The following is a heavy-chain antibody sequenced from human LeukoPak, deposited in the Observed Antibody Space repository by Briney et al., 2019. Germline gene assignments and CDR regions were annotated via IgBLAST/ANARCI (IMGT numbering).Heavy chain of an antibody. CDR3: ARDSVGGSYYGTDY. CDR1: GFTFSDYY. J-gene: IGHJ4*02. Sequence: GGSLRLSCAASGFTFSDYYMTWMRQAPGKGLEWVSYISRSDGSTKYTDSVKGRFTISRDNAKNSLYLQMNSLRAEDTAVYYCARDSVGGSYYGTDYWGQGTLVTVSS. CDR2: ISRSDGST. V-gene: IGHV3-11*06. D-gene: IGHD1-26*01.